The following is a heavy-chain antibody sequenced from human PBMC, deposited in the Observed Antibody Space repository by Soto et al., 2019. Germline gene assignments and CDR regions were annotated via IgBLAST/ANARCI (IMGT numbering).Heavy chain of an antibody. CDR2: ISSSGSTI. D-gene: IGHD6-13*01. Sequence: GGSLRLSCAASGFTFSSYEMNWVRQAPGKGLEWVSYISSSGSTIYYADSVKGRFTISRDNAKNSLYLQMNSLRAEDTAVYYCARVGEIIAAAGPLRLAFDIWGQGTMVTVSS. CDR3: ARVGEIIAAAGPLRLAFDI. V-gene: IGHV3-48*03. J-gene: IGHJ3*02. CDR1: GFTFSSYE.